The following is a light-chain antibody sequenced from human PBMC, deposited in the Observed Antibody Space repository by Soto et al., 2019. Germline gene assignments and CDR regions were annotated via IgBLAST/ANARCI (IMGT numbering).Light chain of an antibody. CDR2: EVS. V-gene: IGLV2-8*01. CDR3: SSYAGSKAL. CDR1: SSDIGSYKY. J-gene: IGLJ2*01. Sequence: QSALTQPPSASGSPGQSVTISCTGTSSDIGSYKYVSWYQQHPGKAPKVIIYEVSKRPSGVPDRFSGSKSGNTASLTVSGLQAEDEADYYCSSYAGSKALLGGGTKLTVL.